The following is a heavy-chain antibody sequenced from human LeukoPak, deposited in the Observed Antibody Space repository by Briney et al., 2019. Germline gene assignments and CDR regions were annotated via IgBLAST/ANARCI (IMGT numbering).Heavy chain of an antibody. CDR1: GFTFDDYG. D-gene: IGHD4-23*01. CDR3: ARVPRAIRNSYAFDI. CDR2: INWNGGST. Sequence: PGGSLRLSCAASGFTFDDYGMNWVRQAPGRGLEWVSGINWNGGSTGYADSVKGRFTISRDNAKNSLYLQMNSLRAEDTALYYCARVPRAIRNSYAFDIWGQGTMVTVSS. J-gene: IGHJ3*02. V-gene: IGHV3-20*04.